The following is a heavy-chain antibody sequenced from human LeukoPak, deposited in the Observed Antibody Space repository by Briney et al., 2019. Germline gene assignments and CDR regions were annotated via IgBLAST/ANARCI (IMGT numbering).Heavy chain of an antibody. J-gene: IGHJ4*02. CDR3: ARELFDFDY. D-gene: IGHD3-10*01. CDR2: ITGSGGST. CDR1: GFTFDNFA. Sequence: GGSLRLSCAPSGFTFDNFAMTWVRQAPGKGLEWVSEITGSGGSTYYADSVKGRFAISRDNSKNTLYLQMNSLRAEDTAIYYCARELFDFDYWGQGTLVTVSS. V-gene: IGHV3-23*01.